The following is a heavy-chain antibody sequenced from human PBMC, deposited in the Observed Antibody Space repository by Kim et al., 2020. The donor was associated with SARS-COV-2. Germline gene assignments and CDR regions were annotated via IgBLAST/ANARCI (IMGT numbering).Heavy chain of an antibody. CDR2: INQDRSEI. CDR3: GDRHG. Sequence: GGKRRRHGEGAGVTVSHYWMSWVRQAPGKGLEWVAGINQDRSEIYYVDSVKGRFTISRDNAKSSVYLQMNGLRAEDTAVYHCGDRHGWGQGTMVTVSS. CDR1: GVTVSHYW. V-gene: IGHV3-7*01. J-gene: IGHJ6*02.